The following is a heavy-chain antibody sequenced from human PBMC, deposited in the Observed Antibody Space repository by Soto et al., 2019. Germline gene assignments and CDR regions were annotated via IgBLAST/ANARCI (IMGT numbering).Heavy chain of an antibody. CDR1: GFTFSSYW. V-gene: IGHV3-74*01. CDR2: INSDGSST. J-gene: IGHJ6*03. D-gene: IGHD5-18*01. Sequence: GSLRLSCAASGFTFSSYWMHWVRQAPGKGLVWVSRINSDGSSTSYADSVKGRFTISRDNAKNTLYLQMNSLRAEDTAVYYCAREDTVYYYYYYMDVWGKGTTVTVSS. CDR3: AREDTVYYYYYYMDV.